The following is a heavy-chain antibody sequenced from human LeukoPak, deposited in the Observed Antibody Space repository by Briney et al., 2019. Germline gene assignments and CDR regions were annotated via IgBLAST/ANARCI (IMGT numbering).Heavy chain of an antibody. CDR2: ISTDGRDK. CDR3: AKDRVVVAGHGMDV. CDR1: GFTFSSHA. D-gene: IGHD2-15*01. J-gene: IGHJ6*02. V-gene: IGHV3-30*18. Sequence: PGGSLRLSCAASGFTFSSHAMHWVRQAPGKGLEWVAVISTDGRDKHHAESVKGRFTISRDNSKNTLYLQMNSLRAEDTAVYYCAKDRVVVAGHGMDVWGQGTTVTVSS.